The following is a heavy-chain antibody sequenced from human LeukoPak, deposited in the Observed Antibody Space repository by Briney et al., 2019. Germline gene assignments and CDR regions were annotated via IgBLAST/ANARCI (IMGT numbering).Heavy chain of an antibody. CDR2: INPNSGGK. V-gene: IGHV1-2*02. Sequence: EASVTVSFMASGYIFTYYYMHWVRQAPGQGLEWMGWINPNSGGKNYAQKFQGRVTMTRDTSISTAYMELSRLRSDDRAGYYCARVMGIAAARNFDYWGQGTLVTVCS. D-gene: IGHD6-13*01. CDR1: GYIFTYYY. J-gene: IGHJ4*02. CDR3: ARVMGIAAARNFDY.